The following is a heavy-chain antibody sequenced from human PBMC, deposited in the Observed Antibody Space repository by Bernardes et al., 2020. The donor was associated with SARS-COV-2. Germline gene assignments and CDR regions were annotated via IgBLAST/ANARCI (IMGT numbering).Heavy chain of an antibody. CDR2: INRGGGTT. CDR3: TRGPISGYGSFGV. J-gene: IGHJ4*02. CDR1: GFHFGDHW. D-gene: IGHD3-22*01. V-gene: IGHV3-74*01. Sequence: VSLRLSCDASGFHFGDHWMHWVRQAPGKGLVWVARINRGGGTTNYADSVKGRFTISRDNAKNTLYLQMSSLSAEDTAVYYCTRGPISGYGSFGVWGQGTLVTVSS.